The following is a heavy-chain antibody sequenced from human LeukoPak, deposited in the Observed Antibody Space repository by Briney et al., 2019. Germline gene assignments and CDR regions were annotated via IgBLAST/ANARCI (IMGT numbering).Heavy chain of an antibody. CDR3: ARGGTAMVYDYFDY. CDR1: GFTFSSYW. CDR2: INSDGSST. V-gene: IGHV3-74*01. J-gene: IGHJ4*02. Sequence: GGSLRLSCAASGFTFSSYWMHWVRQAPGKGLVWVSRINSDGSSTSYADSVKGRFTISRDNAKNTLYLQMNSLRAEDTAVCYCARGGTAMVYDYFDYWGQGTMVTVSS. D-gene: IGHD5-18*01.